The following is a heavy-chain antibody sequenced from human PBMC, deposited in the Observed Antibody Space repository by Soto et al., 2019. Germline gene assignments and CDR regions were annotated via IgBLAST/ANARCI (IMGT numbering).Heavy chain of an antibody. CDR2: IYHSGST. CDR3: ARGNGMILAVQGDAPDKKYLDS. D-gene: IGHD3-22*01. J-gene: IGHJ4*02. V-gene: IGHV4-61*01. Sequence: SETLSLTCTVSGGSVSSGSYYWSWIRQPPGKGLEWIGYIYHSGSTNYNPSLKSRVTISVDTSKNQFSLKLRSVTAADTAIYYCARGNGMILAVQGDAPDKKYLDSWSQGTLVTVSS. CDR1: GGSVSSGSYY.